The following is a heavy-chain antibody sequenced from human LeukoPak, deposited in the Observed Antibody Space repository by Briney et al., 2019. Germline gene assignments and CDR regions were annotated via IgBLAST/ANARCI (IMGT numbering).Heavy chain of an antibody. CDR1: GGSISSSSYY. D-gene: IGHD3-3*01. CDR2: IYYSGST. CDR3: ARQYDFWSGYPPVDY. J-gene: IGHJ4*02. V-gene: IGHV4-39*01. Sequence: SETLSLTCTVSGGSISSSSYYWGWIRQPPGKGLEWIGSIYYSGSTYYNPSLKSRVTISVDTSKNQFSLKLSSVTAADTAVYYCARQYDFWSGYPPVDYWGQGTLDTVSS.